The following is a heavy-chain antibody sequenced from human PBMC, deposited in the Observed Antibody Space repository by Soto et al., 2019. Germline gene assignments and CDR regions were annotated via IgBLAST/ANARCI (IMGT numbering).Heavy chain of an antibody. CDR1: GFTFSSYG. Sequence: GGSLRLSCAASGFTFSSYGMHWFRQAPGKGLEWVAVISYDGSNKYYADSVKGRFTISRDNSKNTLYLQMNSLRAEDTAVYYCANLGYSGYDHPIYRYYYYGMDVWGQGTTVTVSS. CDR2: ISYDGSNK. CDR3: ANLGYSGYDHPIYRYYYYGMDV. V-gene: IGHV3-30*18. J-gene: IGHJ6*02. D-gene: IGHD5-12*01.